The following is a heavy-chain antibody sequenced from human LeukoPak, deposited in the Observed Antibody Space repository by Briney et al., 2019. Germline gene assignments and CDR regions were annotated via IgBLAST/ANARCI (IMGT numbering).Heavy chain of an antibody. J-gene: IGHJ4*02. CDR3: ARGWENDY. V-gene: IGHV1-18*01. Sequence: GASVKVSCKASGYTFNSYGITWVRQAPGQGLGWMGWINTYNSNTNYAQKLQGRVTMTRDPFTSTGYMELRSLRSDDTPVYYCARGWENDYWGQGSLVTVSS. D-gene: IGHD1-26*01. CDR2: INTYNSNT. CDR1: GYTFNSYG.